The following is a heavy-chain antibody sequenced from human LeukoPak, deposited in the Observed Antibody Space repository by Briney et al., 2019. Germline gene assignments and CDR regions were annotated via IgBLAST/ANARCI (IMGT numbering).Heavy chain of an antibody. CDR1: GFTFSPYW. J-gene: IGHJ6*02. V-gene: IGHV3-74*01. CDR2: INTGGSST. Sequence: GGSLRLSCAASGFTFSPYWMHWVRQAPGKGLVWVSHINTGGSSTTYADSVKGRFTISRDNAKSTLYLLMNSLRAEDTAVYYCARDSNYGMDVWGQGTTVTVSS. CDR3: ARDSNYGMDV. D-gene: IGHD2/OR15-2a*01.